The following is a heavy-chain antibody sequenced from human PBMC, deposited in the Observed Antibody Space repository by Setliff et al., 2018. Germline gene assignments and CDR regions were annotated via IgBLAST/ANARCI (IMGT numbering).Heavy chain of an antibody. J-gene: IGHJ3*02. CDR3: ARLQPSLPDAFDI. V-gene: IGHV3-48*03. CDR2: ISSFGSTI. CDR1: GFSFSSYE. Sequence: GGSLRLSCAASGFSFSSYEMNWVRQAPGKGLEWVSYISSFGSTIYYADVVKGRFTISRDNARNALYLQMNNLRAEDTATYYCARLQPSLPDAFDIWGQGTMVTVSS. D-gene: IGHD5-18*01.